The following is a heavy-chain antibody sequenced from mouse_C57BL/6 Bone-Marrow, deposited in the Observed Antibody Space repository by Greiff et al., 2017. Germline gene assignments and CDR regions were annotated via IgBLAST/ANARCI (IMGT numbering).Heavy chain of an antibody. J-gene: IGHJ4*01. CDR1: GYTFTSYW. V-gene: IGHV1-61*01. CDR3: ARDDYGTNYYAMDY. CDR2: IYPSDSET. D-gene: IGHD1-1*01. Sequence: QVQLKQPGAELVRPGSSVKLSCKASGYTFTSYWMDWVKQRPGQGLEWIGNIYPSDSETHYNQKFKDKATLTVDKSSSTAYMQLSSLTSEDSAVYYCARDDYGTNYYAMDYWGQGTSVTVSS.